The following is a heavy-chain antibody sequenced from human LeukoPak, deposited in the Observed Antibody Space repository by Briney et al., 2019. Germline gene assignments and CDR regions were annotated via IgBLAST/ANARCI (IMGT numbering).Heavy chain of an antibody. CDR1: GFTFSSYG. CDR2: ISYDGSNK. V-gene: IGHV3-30*18. J-gene: IGHJ4*02. D-gene: IGHD1-1*01. Sequence: GGSLRLSCAASGFTFSSYGMHWVRQAPGKGLEWVAVISYDGSNKYYADSVKGRFTISRDNSKSTLYLQMNSLRAEDTAVYYCAKDWKGTPGYWGQGTLVTVSS. CDR3: AKDWKGTPGY.